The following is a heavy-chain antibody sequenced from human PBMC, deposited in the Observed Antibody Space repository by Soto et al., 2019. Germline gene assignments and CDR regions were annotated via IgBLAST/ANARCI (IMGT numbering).Heavy chain of an antibody. V-gene: IGHV6-1*01. D-gene: IGHD1-26*01. CDR3: ARWEHEHGKMDV. J-gene: IGHJ6*02. Sequence: QVQLQQSGSGLVKPSQTLSLTCAISGDSVSSSSAAWTWIRQSPSRGLEWLGRTYYRSKWYNQYAVYVKSRININADTSKKQFSLQLNSVTPEDTAVYYCARWEHEHGKMDVWGRGTTVTVSS. CDR1: GDSVSSSSAA. CDR2: TYYRSKWYN.